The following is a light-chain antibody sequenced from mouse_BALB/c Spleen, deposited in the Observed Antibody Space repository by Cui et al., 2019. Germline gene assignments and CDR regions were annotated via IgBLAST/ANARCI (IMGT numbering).Light chain of an antibody. CDR2: HGT. Sequence: DILMTQSPSSMPVSLGDTVSITCHASQGISSNIGWLQQKPGKSFKGLIYHGTNLEDGVPSRFSGSGSGADYSLTISSLESEDFADYYCVQYAQFPRTFGGGTKLEIK. J-gene: IGKJ1*01. V-gene: IGKV14-100*01. CDR1: QGISSN. CDR3: VQYAQFPRT.